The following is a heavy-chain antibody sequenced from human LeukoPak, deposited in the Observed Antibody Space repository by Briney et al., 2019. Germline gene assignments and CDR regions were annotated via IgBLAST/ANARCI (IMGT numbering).Heavy chain of an antibody. J-gene: IGHJ6*02. V-gene: IGHV3-9*01. CDR2: ISWNSGSI. CDR1: GFTFDDYA. CDR3: AKDMGPLNDPTYYYGLGSNSYYYYGMDV. D-gene: IGHD3-10*01. Sequence: GGSLRLSCAASGFTFDDYAMHWVRQAPGKGLEWVSGISWNSGSIGYADSVKGRFTISRDNAKNSLYLQMDSLRAEDTALYYCAKDMGPLNDPTYYYGLGSNSYYYYGMDVWGHGTTVTVSS.